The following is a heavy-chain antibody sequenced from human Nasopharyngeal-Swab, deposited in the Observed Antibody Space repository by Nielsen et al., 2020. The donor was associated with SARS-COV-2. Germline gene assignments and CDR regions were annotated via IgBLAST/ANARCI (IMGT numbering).Heavy chain of an antibody. Sequence: GGSLRLSCAASGFTFSSYSMNWVRQAPGKGLEWVSGISTSGSSTYYADSVKGRFTISRDNSKNTLSLQMNSLRADDTAVYYCAKPASTTSFSYFDYWGQGTLVSVSS. D-gene: IGHD2/OR15-2a*01. J-gene: IGHJ4*02. CDR3: AKPASTTSFSYFDY. V-gene: IGHV3-23*01. CDR1: GFTFSSYS. CDR2: ISTSGSST.